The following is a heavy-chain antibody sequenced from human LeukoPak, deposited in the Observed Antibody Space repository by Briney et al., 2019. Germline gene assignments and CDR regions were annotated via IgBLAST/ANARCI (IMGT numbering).Heavy chain of an antibody. CDR3: ARDCGGDCSDAFDI. V-gene: IGHV3-53*01. D-gene: IGHD2-21*02. J-gene: IGHJ3*02. Sequence: GGSPRLSCAASVFTVSSNYMSWVRQAPGKGLEWVSVIYSGGSTYYADSVMGRFTISRDNSKNTLYLQMNSLRAEDTAVYYCARDCGGDCSDAFDIWGQGTMVTVSS. CDR1: VFTVSSNY. CDR2: IYSGGST.